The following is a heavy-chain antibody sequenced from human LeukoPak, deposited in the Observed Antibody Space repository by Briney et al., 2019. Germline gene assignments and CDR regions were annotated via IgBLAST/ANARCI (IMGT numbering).Heavy chain of an antibody. CDR1: GGSISSSSYY. CDR2: IYYSGST. V-gene: IGHV4-39*01. D-gene: IGHD2-2*02. Sequence: KPSETLSLTCTVSGGSISSSSYYWGWIRQPPGKGLEWIGSIYYSGSTYYNPSLKSRVTISVDTSKNQFSLKLSSVTAADTAVYYCARHPSEYLARSFDYWGQGTLVTVSS. CDR3: ARHPSEYLARSFDY. J-gene: IGHJ4*02.